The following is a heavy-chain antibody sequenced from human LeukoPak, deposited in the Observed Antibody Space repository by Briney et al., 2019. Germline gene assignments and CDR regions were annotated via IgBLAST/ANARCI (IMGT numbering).Heavy chain of an antibody. CDR1: GGSISSGGYS. V-gene: IGHV4-30-2*01. CDR2: IYHSGST. CDR3: ARVLGSTSSDLSPWYYFDY. Sequence: SETLSLTCAVSGGSISSGGYSRSWIRQPPGKGLEWIGYIYHSGSTYYNPSLKSRVTISVDRSKNQFSLKLSSVTAADTAVYYCARVLGSTSSDLSPWYYFDYWGQGTLVTVSS. D-gene: IGHD2-2*01. J-gene: IGHJ4*02.